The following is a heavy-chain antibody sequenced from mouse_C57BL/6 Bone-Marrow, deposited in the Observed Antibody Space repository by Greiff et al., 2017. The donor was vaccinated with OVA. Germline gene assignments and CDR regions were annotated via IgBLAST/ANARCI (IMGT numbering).Heavy chain of an antibody. D-gene: IGHD1-1*01. Sequence: QVQLQQPGAELVMPGASVKLSCKASGYTFTSYWMHWVKQRPGQGLEWIGEIDPSDSYTNYNQKFKGKSTLTVDKSSSAAYMQLSSLTSEDSAVYYFASNYGSSSSCFAVWGTGTTVTVSS. CDR2: IDPSDSYT. J-gene: IGHJ1*03. CDR3: ASNYGSSSSCFAV. V-gene: IGHV1-69*01. CDR1: GYTFTSYW.